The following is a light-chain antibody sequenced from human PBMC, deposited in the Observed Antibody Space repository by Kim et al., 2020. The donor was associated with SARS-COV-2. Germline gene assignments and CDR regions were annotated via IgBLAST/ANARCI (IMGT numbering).Light chain of an antibody. CDR3: QHYRTHFPA. Sequence: DIQMTQSPSSLSASVGDRVTITCRATQDITDYLAWFQQRPGKAPKPLIFAASSLQSGVPSRFSGSGSGTHFTLTISSLQPEDFATYYCQHYRTHFPACGQGTPLEIK. V-gene: IGKV1-16*01. CDR2: AAS. J-gene: IGKJ5*01. CDR1: QDITDY.